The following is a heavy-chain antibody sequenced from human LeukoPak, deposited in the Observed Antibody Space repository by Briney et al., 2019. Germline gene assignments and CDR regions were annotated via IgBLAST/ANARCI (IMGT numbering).Heavy chain of an antibody. CDR2: INPNSGGT. CDR3: ARDYYDSIGVYYFDY. V-gene: IGHV1-2*02. D-gene: IGHD3-22*01. CDR1: GYTFTGYY. Sequence: ASVKVSCKASGYTFTGYYMHWVRQAPGQGLEWMGWINPNSGGTNYAQKFQGRVTMTRDTSISTAYMELSRLRSDDTAVYYCARDYYDSIGVYYFDYWGQGTLVTVSS. J-gene: IGHJ4*02.